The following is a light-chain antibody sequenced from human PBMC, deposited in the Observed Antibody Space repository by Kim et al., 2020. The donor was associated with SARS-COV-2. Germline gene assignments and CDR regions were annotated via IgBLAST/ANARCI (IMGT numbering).Light chain of an antibody. J-gene: IGKJ1*01. CDR3: QKYSTAPWT. CDR2: PAS. V-gene: IGKV1-27*01. CDR1: QGISNY. Sequence: GDSVTITCRASQGISNYLVWYQQKPGKVPKVLLYPASTLQSGVPSRFSGSGSGTEFTLAISSLQPEDAATYYCQKYSTAPWTFGQGTKVDIK.